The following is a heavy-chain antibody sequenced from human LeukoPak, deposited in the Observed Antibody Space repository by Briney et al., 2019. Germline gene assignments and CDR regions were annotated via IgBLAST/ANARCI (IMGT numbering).Heavy chain of an antibody. Sequence: PGGSLRLSCAASGFTFSSYAMSWVRQAPGKGLEWVSAISGGGGSTYYADSVKGRFTISRDNSKNTLYLQMNSLRAEDTAVYYCAKGHYDSSGYYYERDAFDIWGQGTMVTVSS. CDR2: ISGGGGST. D-gene: IGHD3-22*01. CDR3: AKGHYDSSGYYYERDAFDI. CDR1: GFTFSSYA. V-gene: IGHV3-23*01. J-gene: IGHJ3*02.